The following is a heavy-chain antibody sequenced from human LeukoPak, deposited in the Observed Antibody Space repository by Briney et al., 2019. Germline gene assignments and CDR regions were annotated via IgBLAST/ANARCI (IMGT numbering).Heavy chain of an antibody. J-gene: IGHJ4*02. Sequence: SETLSLTCAVYGGSFSGYYWGWIRQPPGKGLEWIGSIYHSGSTFYNPSLKSRVTISVDTSKNQFSLRLSSVTAADTAVYYCARHEAEMATILGGYWGQGTLVTVSS. CDR3: ARHEAEMATILGGY. D-gene: IGHD5-24*01. CDR2: IYHSGST. V-gene: IGHV4-38-2*01. CDR1: GGSFSGYY.